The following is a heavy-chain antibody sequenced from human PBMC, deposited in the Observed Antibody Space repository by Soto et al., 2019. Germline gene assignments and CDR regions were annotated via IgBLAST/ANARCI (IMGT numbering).Heavy chain of an antibody. CDR3: ARAPYCGDTGDY. Sequence: GGSLRLSCAASGFTFGTYVMHWVRQAPGKGLEWVAVTSYDGGNKYYADSVKGRFTISRDNSNNTLYLQMNNLRAEDTAVYYCARAPYCGDTGDYWGQGTLVTVSS. V-gene: IGHV3-30-3*01. J-gene: IGHJ4*02. CDR2: TSYDGGNK. CDR1: GFTFGTYV. D-gene: IGHD4-17*01.